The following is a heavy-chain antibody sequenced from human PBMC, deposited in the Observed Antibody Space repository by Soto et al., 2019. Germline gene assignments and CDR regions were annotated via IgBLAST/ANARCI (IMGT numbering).Heavy chain of an antibody. J-gene: IGHJ6*02. V-gene: IGHV3-48*01. CDR1: GFTFSIYS. CDR2: ISSSSSTI. CDR3: ARDXIVATQPPYYYYYGMDV. Sequence: GSLRLSCGASGFTFSIYSMNWVRQAPGKGLEWVSYISSSSSTIYYADSVKGRFTISRDNAKNSLYLQMNSLRGEDTAVYYCARDXIVATQPPYYYYYGMDVWGQGTTVTVSS. D-gene: IGHD5-12*01.